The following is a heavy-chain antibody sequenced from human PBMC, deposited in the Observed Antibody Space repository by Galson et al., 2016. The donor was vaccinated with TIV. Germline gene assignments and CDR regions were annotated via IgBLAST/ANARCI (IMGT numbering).Heavy chain of an antibody. CDR1: GYTFTGYF. D-gene: IGHD1-1*01. CDR3: ARDRRRGYLSDNGMDV. Sequence: SVKVSCKASGYTFTGYFMHWVRQAPGQGFEWMGWINPNSGGTNFAQKFQDRVTMTRDTSINTVYMEVSRLKTDDTALYYCARDRRRGYLSDNGMDVWGQGTTVIVAS. J-gene: IGHJ6*02. V-gene: IGHV1-2*02. CDR2: INPNSGGT.